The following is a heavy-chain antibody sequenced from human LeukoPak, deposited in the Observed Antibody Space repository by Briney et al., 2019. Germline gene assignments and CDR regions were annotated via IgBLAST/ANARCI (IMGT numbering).Heavy chain of an antibody. J-gene: IGHJ6*03. CDR3: ARVGLQLWLNYYYYMDV. Sequence: GGSLRLSCAASGFTFSSYWMSWVRQAPGKGLEWVANIKKDGSEKFYVDSVKGRFTISRDNAKNSLYLQMSSLRAEDTAVYYCARVGLQLWLNYYYYMDVWGKGTTVTISS. D-gene: IGHD5-18*01. CDR1: GFTFSSYW. CDR2: IKKDGSEK. V-gene: IGHV3-7*01.